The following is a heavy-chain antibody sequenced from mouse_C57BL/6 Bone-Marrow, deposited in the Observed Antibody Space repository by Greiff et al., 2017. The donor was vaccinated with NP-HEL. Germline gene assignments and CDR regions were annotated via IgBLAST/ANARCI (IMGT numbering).Heavy chain of an antibody. V-gene: IGHV1-61*01. Sequence: VQLQQPGAELVRPGSSVKLSCKASGYTFTSYWMDWVKQRPGQGLEWIGNLYPSDSETHYNQKFKDKATLPVDKSSSTAYSQLSSLTSEDSAVDYCAGPRFAYWGQGTLVTVSA. CDR3: AGPRFAY. CDR1: GYTFTSYW. J-gene: IGHJ3*01. CDR2: LYPSDSET.